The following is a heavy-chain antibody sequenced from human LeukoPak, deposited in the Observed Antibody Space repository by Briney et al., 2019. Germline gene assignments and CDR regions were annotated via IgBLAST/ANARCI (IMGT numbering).Heavy chain of an antibody. J-gene: IGHJ4*02. CDR3: AKPVSSGSYGFDY. D-gene: IGHD3-10*01. CDR1: GFTFSTYA. V-gene: IGHV3-23*01. CDR2: ISGSGGST. Sequence: GGSLRLSCAASGFTFSTYAMSWVRQAPGKGLEWVSAISGSGGSTYYADSVKGRFTISRDNSKNTLYLQMNSLRAEDTAVYYCAKPVSSGSYGFDYWGQGTLVTVSS.